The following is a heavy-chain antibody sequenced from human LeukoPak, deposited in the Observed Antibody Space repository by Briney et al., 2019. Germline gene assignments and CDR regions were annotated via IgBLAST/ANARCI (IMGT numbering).Heavy chain of an antibody. CDR1: GFTFSSYA. Sequence: PGGSLRLSCEASGFTFSSYAMSWVRQAPGKGLECVSVISGSGDSTYYADSVEGRCTISRDNSKDALYLQMNSLRAEDTAVYYFARVGYSGYDYDYWGQGTLVTVSS. J-gene: IGHJ4*02. D-gene: IGHD5-12*01. CDR3: ARVGYSGYDYDY. CDR2: ISGSGDST. V-gene: IGHV3-23*01.